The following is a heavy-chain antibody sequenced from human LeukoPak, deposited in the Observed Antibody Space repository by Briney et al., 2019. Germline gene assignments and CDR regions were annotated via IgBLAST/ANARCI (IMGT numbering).Heavy chain of an antibody. CDR1: GFTFSSYA. Sequence: GGSLRLSCAASGFTFSSYAMHWVRQAPGKGLEWVAVISYDGSNKYYADSVKGRFTISRDNSKNTLYLQMNSLRVEDTAVYYCAKDVYSNYGHFQYWGQGTLVTVSS. V-gene: IGHV3-30*01. J-gene: IGHJ1*01. CDR2: ISYDGSNK. D-gene: IGHD4-11*01. CDR3: AKDVYSNYGHFQY.